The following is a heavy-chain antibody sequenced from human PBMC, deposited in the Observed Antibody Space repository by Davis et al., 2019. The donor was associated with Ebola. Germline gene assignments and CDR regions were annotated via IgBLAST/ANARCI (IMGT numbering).Heavy chain of an antibody. D-gene: IGHD3-10*01. J-gene: IGHJ4*02. V-gene: IGHV4-61*01. Sequence: SETLSLTCTVSGGSISSSSYYWSWIRQPPGKGLEWIGYIYYSGSTNYNPSLKSRVTISVDTSKNQFSLKLSSVTAADTAVYYCARARKRITMVQGVIITSHYFDYWGQGTLVTVSS. CDR3: ARARKRITMVQGVIITSHYFDY. CDR2: IYYSGST. CDR1: GGSISSSSYY.